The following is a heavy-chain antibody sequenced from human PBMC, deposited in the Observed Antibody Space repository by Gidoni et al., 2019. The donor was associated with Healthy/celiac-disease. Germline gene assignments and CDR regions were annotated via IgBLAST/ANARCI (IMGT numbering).Heavy chain of an antibody. D-gene: IGHD3-10*01. CDR1: GFPFDAYG. CDR2: INWNGGST. J-gene: IGHJ3*02. CDR3: ARDFGGFGELFVAFDI. V-gene: IGHV3-20*04. Sequence: EVQMVEPGGGVVRPGGPLRLSCADCGFPFDAYGMSWGRQAPGKGLGWVSGINWNGGSTGDADSVKGRFTISRDNAKNSLYLQMKSLRAEDTALYYCARDFGGFGELFVAFDIWGQGTLVTVSS.